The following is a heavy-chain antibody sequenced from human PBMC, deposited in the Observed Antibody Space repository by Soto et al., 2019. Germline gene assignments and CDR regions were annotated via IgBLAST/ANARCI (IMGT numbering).Heavy chain of an antibody. CDR1: GYTFTSYD. Sequence: ASVKVSCKASGYTFTSYDINWVRQATGQGLEWMGWMNPNSGNTGYAQKFQGRVTMTRNTSISTAYMELSSLRSEDTAVYYCARVGGPGYYDFWCGFRYYGMDVGGQGTRVTVPS. J-gene: IGHJ6*02. CDR3: ARVGGPGYYDFWCGFRYYGMDV. V-gene: IGHV1-8*01. CDR2: MNPNSGNT. D-gene: IGHD3-3*01.